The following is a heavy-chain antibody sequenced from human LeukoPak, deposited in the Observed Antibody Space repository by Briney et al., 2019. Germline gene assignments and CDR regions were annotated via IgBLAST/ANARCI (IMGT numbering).Heavy chain of an antibody. CDR1: GFTFDDYA. J-gene: IGHJ4*02. D-gene: IGHD3-22*01. V-gene: IGHV3-43D*03. CDR3: AKDSYDSSGYYFDY. Sequence: GGSLRLSCAASGFTFDDYAMHWVRQAPGKGLEWVSLISWDGGSTYYADSVKGRFTISRDNSKNSLYLQMNSLRAEDTALYYCAKDSYDSSGYYFDYWDQGTLVTVSS. CDR2: ISWDGGST.